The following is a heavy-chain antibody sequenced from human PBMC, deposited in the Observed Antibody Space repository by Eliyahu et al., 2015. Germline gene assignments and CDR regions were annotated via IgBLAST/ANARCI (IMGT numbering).Heavy chain of an antibody. D-gene: IGHD2-2*01. CDR3: AKRGYCSSTSCYYLDY. V-gene: IGHV3-23*01. Sequence: TISRDNSKNTLYLQMNNLRAEDTAVYYCAKRGYCSSTSCYYLDYWGQGTLVTVSS. J-gene: IGHJ4*02.